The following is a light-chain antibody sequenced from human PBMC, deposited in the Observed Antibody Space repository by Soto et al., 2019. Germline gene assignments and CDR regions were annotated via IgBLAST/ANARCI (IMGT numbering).Light chain of an antibody. CDR1: QGVSRK. CDR3: QQYKSWPPIA. Sequence: EIVMAQSPATLSVAPGERGTLSWRASQGVSRKLAWYQHKPGQAPRRLIYGASSRATGTPDRFSGSASGTELTLTISSLHSEAYAVYDSQQYKSWPPIAFGQGTRLE. CDR2: GAS. J-gene: IGKJ5*01. V-gene: IGKV3D-15*01.